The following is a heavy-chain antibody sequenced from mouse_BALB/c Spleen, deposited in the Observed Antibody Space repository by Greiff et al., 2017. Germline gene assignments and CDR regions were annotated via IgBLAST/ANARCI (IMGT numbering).Heavy chain of an antibody. CDR1: GFSLTSYG. CDR3: ARSYGFAMDY. D-gene: IGHD1-2*01. Sequence: QVQLKESGPGLVAPSQSLSITCTASGFSLTSYGVHWVRQPPGKGLEWLGVIWAGGSTNYNSALMSRLSISKDNSKSQVFLIMNSRQTDDTAMYYCARSYGFAMDYWGQGTSVTVSS. J-gene: IGHJ4*01. V-gene: IGHV2-9*02. CDR2: IWAGGST.